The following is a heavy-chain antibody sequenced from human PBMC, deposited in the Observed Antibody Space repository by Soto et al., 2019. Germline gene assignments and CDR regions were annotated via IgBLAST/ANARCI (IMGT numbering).Heavy chain of an antibody. Sequence: EVQLVESGGTLVQPGGSLRLSCAASGFIFSTFWMHWVRQAPGKWLEWVSRINSDGSKTTYADSVKGRFTISRDNAKNAVYRQMNSLRAADTAVYYFETVATNSYNWLDPWGQETLGTVSS. CDR3: ETVATNSYNWLDP. D-gene: IGHD5-12*01. CDR2: INSDGSKT. CDR1: GFIFSTFW. V-gene: IGHV3-74*01. J-gene: IGHJ5*02.